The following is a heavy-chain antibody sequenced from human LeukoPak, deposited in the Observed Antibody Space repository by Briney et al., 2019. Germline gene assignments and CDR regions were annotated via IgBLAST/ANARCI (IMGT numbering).Heavy chain of an antibody. CDR3: AKDPRVGSRVATPCH. D-gene: IGHD5-24*01. Sequence: GGSPRLSCAASGFTFTSYAMSWVRQAPGKGLEWVPAISGSGGSTYYADSEKGRFTISRDNSKSTLFLQMNSLRAEDTAVYYCAKDPRVGSRVATPCHWGQGTLVTVSS. J-gene: IGHJ4*02. CDR2: ISGSGGST. CDR1: GFTFTSYA. V-gene: IGHV3-23*01.